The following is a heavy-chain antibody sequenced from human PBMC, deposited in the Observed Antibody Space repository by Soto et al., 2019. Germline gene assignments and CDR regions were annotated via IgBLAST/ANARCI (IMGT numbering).Heavy chain of an antibody. J-gene: IGHJ6*02. Sequence: ESGGGVVQPGRSLRLSCAASGFTFSSYGMHWVRQAPGKGLEWVAVIWYDGSNKYYADSVKGRFTISRDNSKNTLYLQMNSLRAEDTAVYYCARGQRMGYGMDVWGQGTTVTVSS. CDR1: GFTFSSYG. V-gene: IGHV3-33*01. D-gene: IGHD1-26*01. CDR2: IWYDGSNK. CDR3: ARGQRMGYGMDV.